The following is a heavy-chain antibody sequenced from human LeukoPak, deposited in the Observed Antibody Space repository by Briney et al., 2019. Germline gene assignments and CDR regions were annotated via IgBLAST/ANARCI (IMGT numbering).Heavy chain of an antibody. CDR3: ARVEATTRPFDY. D-gene: IGHD4-11*01. Sequence: GGSVRHSCAASGFTFSSYSMNWVRQAPGKGLEWVSSISSSSSYIYYADSVKGRFTISRDNAKNSLYLQMNSLRAEDTAVYYCARVEATTRPFDYWGQGTLVTVSS. CDR1: GFTFSSYS. J-gene: IGHJ4*02. CDR2: ISSSSSYI. V-gene: IGHV3-21*01.